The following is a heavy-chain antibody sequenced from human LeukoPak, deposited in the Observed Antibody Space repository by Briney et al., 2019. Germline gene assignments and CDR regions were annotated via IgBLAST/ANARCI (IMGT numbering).Heavy chain of an antibody. Sequence: ASVKVSCKASGYTFTSYYMHWVRQAPGLGLEWMGIINPSGGSTSYAQKFQGRVTMTRDTSSSTVYMELSSLRSEDTAVYYCASRQLERQAHYYMDVWGKGTTVFVSS. CDR1: GYTFTSYY. V-gene: IGHV1-46*01. CDR2: INPSGGST. J-gene: IGHJ6*03. CDR3: ASRQLERQAHYYMDV. D-gene: IGHD1-1*01.